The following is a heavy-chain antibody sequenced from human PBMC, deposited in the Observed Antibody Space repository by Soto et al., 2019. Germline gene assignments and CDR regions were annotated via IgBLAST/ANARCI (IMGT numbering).Heavy chain of an antibody. CDR3: AREGVVPQHYYYYGMDV. J-gene: IGHJ6*02. D-gene: IGHD2-2*01. CDR1: GFTFSSYE. Sequence: GGSLRLSCAASGFTFSSYEMNWVRQAPGKGLEWVSYISSSGSTIYYADSVKGRFTISRDNAKNSLYLQMNSLRAEDTAVYYCAREGVVPQHYYYYGMDVWGQGTTVTVSS. CDR2: ISSSGSTI. V-gene: IGHV3-48*03.